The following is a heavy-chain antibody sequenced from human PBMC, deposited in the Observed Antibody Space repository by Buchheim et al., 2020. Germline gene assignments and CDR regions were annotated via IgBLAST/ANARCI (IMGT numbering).Heavy chain of an antibody. Sequence: EVQLLESGGGLVQRGGSLRLSCEASRFTFSIYAMTWVRQAPGKGLEWVSTISGSGVSTYYADSVKGRFTISRDNSKNTLYLQMDSLRAEDTAVYYCAKERCSSTTCYDKPYYYYDGMDVWGQGTT. D-gene: IGHD2-2*01. J-gene: IGHJ6*02. CDR1: RFTFSIYA. CDR3: AKERCSSTTCYDKPYYYYDGMDV. CDR2: ISGSGVST. V-gene: IGHV3-23*01.